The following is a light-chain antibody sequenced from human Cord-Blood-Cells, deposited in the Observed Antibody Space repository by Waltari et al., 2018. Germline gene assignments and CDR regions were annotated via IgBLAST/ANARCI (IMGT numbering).Light chain of an antibody. CDR1: QSVSSN. J-gene: IGKJ2*01. CDR2: GAS. CDR3: QQYNNWPYT. Sequence: EIVMTQSPATLSVSQGERATLSCRASQSVSSNLAWYQQKPGQAPRLLIYGASTRATGIPARFSGRGSGTEFTLTISSLQSEDFAVYYCQQYNNWPYTFGQGTKLEIK. V-gene: IGKV3-15*01.